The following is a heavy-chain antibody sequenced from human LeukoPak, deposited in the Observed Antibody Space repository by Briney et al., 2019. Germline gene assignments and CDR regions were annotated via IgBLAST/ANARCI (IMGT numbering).Heavy chain of an antibody. V-gene: IGHV3-20*04. D-gene: IGHD3-9*01. CDR3: ARVRAAGAYDILAGYYSQGPGAFDY. Sequence: PGGSLRLSCAASGLTFDDYGMSWVRQAPGKGLEWVSGINWNGGSTGYADSVKGRFTISRDNAKNSLYLQMNSLRAEDTALYYCARVRAAGAYDILAGYYSQGPGAFDYWGQGTLVTVSS. CDR1: GLTFDDYG. CDR2: INWNGGST. J-gene: IGHJ4*02.